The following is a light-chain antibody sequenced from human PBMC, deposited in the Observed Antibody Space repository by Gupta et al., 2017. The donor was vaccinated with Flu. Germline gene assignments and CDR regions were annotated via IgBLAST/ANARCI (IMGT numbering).Light chain of an antibody. J-gene: IGKJ2*01. Sequence: DIVVTQSPDSLAVSLGERATINCKSSQSVLYSSNNRNYIAWYKQKPRQPPKQLIHWESTGESGGTARFSGSGYGNAGTITISILQAEEVDVYYCKQCDNNLQALFTFGQGTKL. CDR1: QSVLYSSNNRNY. CDR3: KQCDNNLQALFT. V-gene: IGKV4-1*01. CDR2: WES.